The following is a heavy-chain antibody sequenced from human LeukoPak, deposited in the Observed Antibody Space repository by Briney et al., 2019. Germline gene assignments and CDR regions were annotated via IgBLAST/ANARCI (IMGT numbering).Heavy chain of an antibody. J-gene: IGHJ4*02. CDR2: IYWDDDK. V-gene: IGHV2-5*02. Sequence: QSGPTLVKPTQTLTLTCTLSGFSLSTSGVGVGWIRQPPGKALEWLALIYWDDDKRYSPSLKSRLTITKDTSKNQVVLTMTNMDPVDTATYYCAHRPQIAALFDSWGQGTLVTVSS. CDR3: AHRPQIAALFDS. CDR1: GFSLSTSGVG. D-gene: IGHD6-13*01.